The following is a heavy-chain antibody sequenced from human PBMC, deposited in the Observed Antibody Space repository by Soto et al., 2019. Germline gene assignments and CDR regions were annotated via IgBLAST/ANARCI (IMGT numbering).Heavy chain of an antibody. Sequence: PGGCMRLSCAASGLTFYNYAMTWARQAPGKGLEWVSSISGSGHRTYYAESVKGRFTISRDNSKNTLYLQMSSLRADDSVIYYCANWVEGSMVYFDFWGQGTPGTVSS. CDR1: GLTFYNYA. CDR3: ANWVEGSMVYFDF. CDR2: ISGSGHRT. D-gene: IGHD6-13*01. J-gene: IGHJ4*02. V-gene: IGHV3-23*01.